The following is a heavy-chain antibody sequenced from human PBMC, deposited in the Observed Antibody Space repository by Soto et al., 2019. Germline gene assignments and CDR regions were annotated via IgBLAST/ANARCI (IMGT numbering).Heavy chain of an antibody. Sequence: VGSLRLSCSASGFTLSSYSMNWVRPAPGKGLEWVSSISSSSSPISYADSVKGRFTISRDNAKNSLYLQMNSLRDEDTSVCYSARDRFRHDCWRGYFYYYYGIDVWGQGTTVTVSS. J-gene: IGHJ6*02. CDR2: ISSSSSPI. D-gene: IGHD3-3*01. V-gene: IGHV3-48*02. CDR3: ARDRFRHDCWRGYFYYYYGIDV. CDR1: GFTLSSYS.